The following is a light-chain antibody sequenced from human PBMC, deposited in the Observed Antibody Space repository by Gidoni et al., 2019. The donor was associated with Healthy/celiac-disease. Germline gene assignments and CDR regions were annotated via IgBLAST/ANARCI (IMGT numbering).Light chain of an antibody. V-gene: IGKV1-9*01. J-gene: IGKJ3*01. CDR2: AAS. CDR1: QGISSY. CDR3: QQLNSYPLT. Sequence: DIQLTQSPSFLSASVGDRVTITCRASQGISSYLAWYQQNTGKAPKLLIYAASTLQSGVPSRFSGSGSGTEFTLTISSLQPEDFATYYCQQLNSYPLTFXPXTKVDIK.